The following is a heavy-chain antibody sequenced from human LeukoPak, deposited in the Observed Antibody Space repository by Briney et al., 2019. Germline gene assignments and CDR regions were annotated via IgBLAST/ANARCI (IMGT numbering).Heavy chain of an antibody. Sequence: PGGSLKLSCAASGFTFSGSAMHWVRQASGKGLEWVGRIRSKANSYATAYAASVKGRFTISRDDSKNTAYLQMNSLKTEDTAVYYCTRTSTTPDTYYGMDVWGQGTTVTVSS. CDR1: GFTFSGSA. D-gene: IGHD2-15*01. CDR3: TRTSTTPDTYYGMDV. V-gene: IGHV3-73*01. CDR2: IRSKANSYAT. J-gene: IGHJ6*02.